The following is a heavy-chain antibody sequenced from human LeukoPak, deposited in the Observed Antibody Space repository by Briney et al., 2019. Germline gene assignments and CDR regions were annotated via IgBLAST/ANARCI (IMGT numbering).Heavy chain of an antibody. CDR3: ARGVDKWELSDY. D-gene: IGHD1-26*01. J-gene: IGHJ4*02. V-gene: IGHV1-2*02. CDR1: GFTFSSYA. Sequence: GGSLRLSCAASGFTFSSYAMHWVRQAPGQGLEWMGWINPNSGGTNYAQKFQGRVTMTRDTSISTAYMELSRLRSDDTAVYYCARGVDKWELSDYWGQGTLVTVSS. CDR2: INPNSGGT.